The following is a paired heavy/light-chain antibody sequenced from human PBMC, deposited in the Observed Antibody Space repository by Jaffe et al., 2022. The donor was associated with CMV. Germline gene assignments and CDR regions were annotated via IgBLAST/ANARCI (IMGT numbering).Light chain of an antibody. CDR2: LGS. CDR1: QSLLHSNGYNY. V-gene: IGKV2-28*01. CDR3: MQALQTPLT. J-gene: IGKJ3*01. Sequence: DIVMTQSPLSLPVTPGEPASISCRSSQSLLHSNGYNYLDWYLQKPGQSPQLLIYLGSNRASGVPDRFSGSGSGTDFTLKISRVEAEDVGVYYCMQALQTPLTFGPGTKVDIK.
Heavy chain of an antibody. D-gene: IGHD4-4*01. J-gene: IGHJ6*02. CDR2: IIPIFGTA. CDR3: ARGRAHSEVLYYYYGMDV. V-gene: IGHV1-69*01. Sequence: QVQLVQSGAEVKKPGSSVKVSCKASGGTFSSYAISWVRQAPGQGLEWMGGIIPIFGTANYAQKFQGRVTITADESTSTAYMELSSLRSEDTAVYYCARGRAHSEVLYYYYGMDVWGQGTTVTVSS. CDR1: GGTFSSYA.